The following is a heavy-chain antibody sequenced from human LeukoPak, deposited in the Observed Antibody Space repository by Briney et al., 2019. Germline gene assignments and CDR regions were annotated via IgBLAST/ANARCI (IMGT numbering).Heavy chain of an antibody. V-gene: IGHV3-23*01. CDR1: GFTFSTYA. Sequence: GGSLRLSYVASGFTFSTYAMTWVRQAPGKGLEWVSGISGSGGSTYYADSVKGRFTISRDNSKNTLYLQMNSLRAEDTAAYYCAKGTYDSRGHFDYWGQGTLVSVSS. D-gene: IGHD3-22*01. CDR3: AKGTYDSRGHFDY. CDR2: ISGSGGST. J-gene: IGHJ4*02.